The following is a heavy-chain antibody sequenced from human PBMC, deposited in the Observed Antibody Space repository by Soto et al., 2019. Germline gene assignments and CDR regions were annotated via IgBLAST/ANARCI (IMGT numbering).Heavy chain of an antibody. CDR3: ARGLLEWEPLSDGYYGMDV. Sequence: PGGSLRLSCAASGFTFSSYWMHWVRQAPGKGLVWVSRINSDGSSTSYADSVKGRFTISRDNAKNTLYLQMNSLRAEDTAVYYCARGLLEWEPLSDGYYGMDVWGQGTTVTVSS. V-gene: IGHV3-74*01. CDR2: INSDGSST. D-gene: IGHD1-26*01. J-gene: IGHJ6*02. CDR1: GFTFSSYW.